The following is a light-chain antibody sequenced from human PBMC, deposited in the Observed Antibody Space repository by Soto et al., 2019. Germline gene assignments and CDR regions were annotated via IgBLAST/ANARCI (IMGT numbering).Light chain of an antibody. Sequence: QSVLTQSPSASASLGASVKLTCTLSSGHSNYAIAWHQQQSEKGPRYLMKLNSDGSHRKGDGIPDRFSGSSSGAERYLTIASLQSEDEADYYCQTWGSGIVVFGGGTKATVL. CDR2: LNSDGSH. CDR3: QTWGSGIVV. CDR1: SGHSNYA. V-gene: IGLV4-69*01. J-gene: IGLJ2*01.